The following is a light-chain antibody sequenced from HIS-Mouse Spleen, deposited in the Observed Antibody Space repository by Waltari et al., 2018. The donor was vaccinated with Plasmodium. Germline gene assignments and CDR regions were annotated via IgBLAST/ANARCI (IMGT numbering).Light chain of an antibody. V-gene: IGKV3-15*01. CDR3: QQYNNWSFT. Sequence: EVVMTQSPATLSVSPGERATLSCRASQSVSSNLAWYQQQPGQAPRLLIYGASTRATGIPARFSGSGSGTEFTLTISSLQSEDFEVYYCQQYNNWSFTFGPGTKVDIK. CDR2: GAS. J-gene: IGKJ3*01. CDR1: QSVSSN.